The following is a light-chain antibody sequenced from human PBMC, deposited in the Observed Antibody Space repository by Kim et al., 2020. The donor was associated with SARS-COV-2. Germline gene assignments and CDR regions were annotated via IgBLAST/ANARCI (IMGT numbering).Light chain of an antibody. V-gene: IGKV3-15*01. Sequence: GSPGARVTLTCRASQTVSSYLAWYQQKPGQAPRLLIHDASTRATGIPARFSGSGSGTVFTLTISSLQSEDFAVFYCQQYNKWPRTFGQGTKVDIK. CDR3: QQYNKWPRT. J-gene: IGKJ1*01. CDR1: QTVSSY. CDR2: DAS.